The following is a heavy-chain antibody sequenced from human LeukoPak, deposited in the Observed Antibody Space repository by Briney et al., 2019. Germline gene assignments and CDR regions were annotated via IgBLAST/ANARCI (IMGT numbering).Heavy chain of an antibody. CDR1: GGSISSGSYY. V-gene: IGHV4-61*02. D-gene: IGHD2-2*01. J-gene: IGHJ5*02. CDR2: IYTSGST. CDR3: AREYQLLFPFSNWFDP. Sequence: PSQTLSLTCTVSGGSISSGSYYWSWIRQPAGRGLEWIGRIYTSGSTNYNPSLKSRVTISVDTSKNQFSLKLSSVTAADTAVYYCAREYQLLFPFSNWFDPWGQGTLVTVSS.